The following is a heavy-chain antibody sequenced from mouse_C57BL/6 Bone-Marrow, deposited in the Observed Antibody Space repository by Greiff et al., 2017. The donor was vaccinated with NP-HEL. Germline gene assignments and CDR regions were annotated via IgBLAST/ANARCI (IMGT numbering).Heavy chain of an antibody. CDR1: YTFSRRVH. J-gene: IGHJ3*01. D-gene: IGHD2-1*01. V-gene: IGHV1-87*01. CDR2: GQGLAWIG. Sequence: QVQLKQSGPELARPWASVKISCQAFYTFSRRVHFAIRDTNYWMQWVKQRPGQGLAWIGAIYPGTGDTSYNQKFKGKATLTADKTSSTAYMQLSSLTAEDSAFYYCALYYGNSPGAYWGQGTLVTVSA. CDR3: AEDSAFYYCALYYGNSPGAY.